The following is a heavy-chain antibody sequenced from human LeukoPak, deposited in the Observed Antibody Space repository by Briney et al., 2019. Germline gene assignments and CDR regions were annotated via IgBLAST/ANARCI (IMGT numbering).Heavy chain of an antibody. V-gene: IGHV1-2*02. J-gene: IGHJ4*02. CDR2: INPNSGGT. D-gene: IGHD1-1*01. Sequence: ASVKVSCKASGYTFTGYYMHWVRQAPGQGLEWMGWINPNSGGTNYAQKFQGRVTMTRDTSISTAYMELSRLRSDDTAVYYCARQGLDNWNPRYYFDYWGQGTLVTVSS. CDR3: ARQGLDNWNPRYYFDY. CDR1: GYTFTGYY.